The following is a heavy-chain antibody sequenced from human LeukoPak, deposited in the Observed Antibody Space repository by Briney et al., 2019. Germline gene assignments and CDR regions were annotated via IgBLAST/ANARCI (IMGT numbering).Heavy chain of an antibody. D-gene: IGHD5-12*01. Sequence: ASEKVSCKASGYTFTSYGISWVRQAPRQGLEWMGWISAYNGNTNYAQKLQGRVTMTTDTSPRTAYMELRSLRSDDTAVYYCARGYSGYGHAPGYWGQGWLVSVSS. CDR3: ARGYSGYGHAPGY. CDR2: ISAYNGNT. V-gene: IGHV1-18*01. J-gene: IGHJ4*02. CDR1: GYTFTSYG.